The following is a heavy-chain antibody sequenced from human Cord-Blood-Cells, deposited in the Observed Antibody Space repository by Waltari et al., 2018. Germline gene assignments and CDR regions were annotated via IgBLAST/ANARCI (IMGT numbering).Heavy chain of an antibody. Sequence: QVQLVQSGAEVKKPGASVKVSCKASGYTFTSYALHWVRQAPGQRLEWMGWINAGNGNTKYSQKFQGRVTINRDTSASTAYMELSSLRSEDTAVYYCARDQGIVGATTFDYWGQGTLVTVSS. CDR1: GYTFTSYA. V-gene: IGHV1-3*01. J-gene: IGHJ4*02. CDR3: ARDQGIVGATTFDY. D-gene: IGHD1-26*01. CDR2: INAGNGNT.